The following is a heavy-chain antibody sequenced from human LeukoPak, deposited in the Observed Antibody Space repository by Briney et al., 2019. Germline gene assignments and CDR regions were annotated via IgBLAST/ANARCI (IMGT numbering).Heavy chain of an antibody. CDR3: ARRKRGFGEFTFDY. D-gene: IGHD3-10*01. CDR1: GYSISSGYY. J-gene: IGHJ4*02. V-gene: IGHV4-38-2*02. Sequence: SETQSLTCTVSGYSISSGYYWGWIRQPPGEGLEWIGRIYHSGSTYYNPSLKSRVTISVDTSKNQFSLKLRSVTAADTAVYYCARRKRGFGEFTFDYWGQGTLVTVSS. CDR2: IYHSGST.